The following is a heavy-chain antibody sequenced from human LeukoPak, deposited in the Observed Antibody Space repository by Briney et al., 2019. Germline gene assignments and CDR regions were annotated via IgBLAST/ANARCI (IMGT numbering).Heavy chain of an antibody. Sequence: GRSLRLSCAASGFTFSSYGMHWVRQAPGKGLGWVAVISYEGSNKNYADSVKGRFTISRDNSKNTLYLQMNSLRAEDTAVYYCAKERVVVAAKSKGYYYYGMDVWGQGTTVTVSS. J-gene: IGHJ6*02. CDR3: AKERVVVAAKSKGYYYYGMDV. CDR2: ISYEGSNK. D-gene: IGHD2-15*01. V-gene: IGHV3-30*18. CDR1: GFTFSSYG.